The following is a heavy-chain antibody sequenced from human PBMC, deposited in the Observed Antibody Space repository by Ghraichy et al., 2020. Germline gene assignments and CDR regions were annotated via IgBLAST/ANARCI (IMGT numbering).Heavy chain of an antibody. J-gene: IGHJ5*02. CDR1: GGSISSSSYY. V-gene: IGHV4-39*01. CDR2: IYYSGST. CDR3: ASPRRYSSSWYKVSWFDP. Sequence: SETLSLTCTVSGGSISSSSYYWGWIRQPPGKGLEWIGSIYYSGSTYYNPSLKSRVTISVDTSKNQFSLKLSSVTAADTAVYYCASPRRYSSSWYKVSWFDPWGQGTLVTVSS. D-gene: IGHD6-13*01.